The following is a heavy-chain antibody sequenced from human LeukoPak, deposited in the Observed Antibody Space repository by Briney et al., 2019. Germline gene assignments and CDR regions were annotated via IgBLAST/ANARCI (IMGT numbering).Heavy chain of an antibody. CDR3: ARTRWLQTPGEFDY. CDR1: GFTFSSYA. Sequence: GGSLRLSCAASGFTFSSYAMHWVRQAPGKGLEWVAVILYDGSNKYYADSVKGRFTISRDNSKNTLYLQMNSLRAEDTAVYYCARTRWLQTPGEFDYWGQGTLVTVSS. D-gene: IGHD6-19*01. V-gene: IGHV3-30-3*01. J-gene: IGHJ4*02. CDR2: ILYDGSNK.